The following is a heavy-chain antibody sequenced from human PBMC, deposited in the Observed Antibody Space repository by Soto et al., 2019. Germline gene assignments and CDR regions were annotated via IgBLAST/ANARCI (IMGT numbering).Heavy chain of an antibody. CDR2: INHSGTT. CDR3: ARGGITAVRNYYFDH. D-gene: IGHD1-20*01. J-gene: IGHJ4*02. V-gene: IGHV4-34*01. CDR1: GGSFSDYY. Sequence: QVQLQQWGAGLLKPSETLSLTCAVFGGSFSDYYWIWIRQPPGKGLEWIGEINHSGTTNYNPSLQSRVTITVDKSKNQISLRLSTVTAADTAVYYCARGGITAVRNYYFDHWGQGTLVTVSS.